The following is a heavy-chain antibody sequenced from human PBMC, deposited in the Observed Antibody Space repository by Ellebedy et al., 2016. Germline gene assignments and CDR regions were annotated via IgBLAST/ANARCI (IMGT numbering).Heavy chain of an antibody. J-gene: IGHJ5*02. Sequence: GGSLRLSCAASGFTFSSYGMHWVRQAPGKGLEWVAVISYDGSNKYYADSVQGRFTISRDNSKNTLYLQMNSLRAEDTAVYYCARDRSYYGSGSYLSSWGQGTLVTVSS. CDR2: ISYDGSNK. V-gene: IGHV3-30*03. CDR3: ARDRSYYGSGSYLSS. D-gene: IGHD3-10*01. CDR1: GFTFSSYG.